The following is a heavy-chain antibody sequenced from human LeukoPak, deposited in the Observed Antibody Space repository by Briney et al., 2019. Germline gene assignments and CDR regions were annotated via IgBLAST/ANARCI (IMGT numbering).Heavy chain of an antibody. D-gene: IGHD6-19*01. CDR2: IYHSGST. CDR1: GGSISSGGYS. V-gene: IGHV4-30-2*05. CDR3: ARAPAEGLAVAYFDY. J-gene: IGHJ4*02. Sequence: SQTLSLTCAVSGGSISSGGYSWSWIRQPPGKGLEWIGYIYHSGSTYYNPSLKSRVTISVDTSKNQFSLKLSSVTAADTAVYYCARAPAEGLAVAYFDYWGQGTLVTVSS.